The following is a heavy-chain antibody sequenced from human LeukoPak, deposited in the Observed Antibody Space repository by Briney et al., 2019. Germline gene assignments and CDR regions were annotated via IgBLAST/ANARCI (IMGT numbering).Heavy chain of an antibody. CDR1: GFTFSNFW. J-gene: IGHJ3*02. V-gene: IGHV3-74*01. Sequence: GGSLRLSCAASGFTFSNFWMHWVRQAPGKGLVWVALIYGDGSFTRYADSVKGRFTISRDNAKNSLYLQMNSQRAEDTAVYYCAREGRPNALDIWGQGTMVTVSS. CDR3: AREGRPNALDI. CDR2: IYGDGSFT. D-gene: IGHD1-1*01.